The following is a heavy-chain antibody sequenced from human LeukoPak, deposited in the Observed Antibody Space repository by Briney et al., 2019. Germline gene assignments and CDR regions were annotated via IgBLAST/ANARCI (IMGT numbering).Heavy chain of an antibody. Sequence: PSETLSLTCTVSGGSISSSSYYWGWIRQPPGKGLEWIGSIYYSGSTYYNPSLKSRVTISVDTSKNQFSLKLSSVTAADTAVYYCARAHGSGSYKRYYYYYMDVWGKGTTVTISS. D-gene: IGHD3-10*01. J-gene: IGHJ6*03. V-gene: IGHV4-39*01. CDR2: IYYSGST. CDR1: GGSISSSSYY. CDR3: ARAHGSGSYKRYYYYYMDV.